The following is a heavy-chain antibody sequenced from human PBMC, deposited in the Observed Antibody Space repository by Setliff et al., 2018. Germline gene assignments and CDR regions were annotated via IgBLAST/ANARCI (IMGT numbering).Heavy chain of an antibody. Sequence: SETLSLTCAVSGYSISSGYYWGWIRQPPGKGLEWIGSIYHSGSTYYNPSLKSRVTISVDKSKNQFSLKLSSVTAADTAVYYCASDRGYCSSTACYPYIPGLDVWGQGTMVTVSS. CDR1: GYSISSGYY. J-gene: IGHJ3*01. D-gene: IGHD2-2*01. CDR3: ASDRGYCSSTACYPYIPGLDV. CDR2: IYHSGST. V-gene: IGHV4-38-2*01.